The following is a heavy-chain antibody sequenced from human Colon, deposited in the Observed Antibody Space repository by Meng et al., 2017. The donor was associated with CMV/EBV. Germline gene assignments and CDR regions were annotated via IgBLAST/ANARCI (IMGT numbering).Heavy chain of an antibody. D-gene: IGHD1/OR15-1a*01. CDR1: GFTLNSPFSTFS. Sequence: GESLKISCAASGFTLNSPFSTFSFNWVRQAPGKGLEWVSFISTGGVTINYADSVKGRFTISRDNAKNSLYLQMNSLRAEDTAVYYCVREAGHPAGTTFSYYGLNVWGQGTTVTVSS. J-gene: IGHJ6*02. CDR2: ISTGGVTI. CDR3: VREAGHPAGTTFSYYGLNV. V-gene: IGHV3-48*01.